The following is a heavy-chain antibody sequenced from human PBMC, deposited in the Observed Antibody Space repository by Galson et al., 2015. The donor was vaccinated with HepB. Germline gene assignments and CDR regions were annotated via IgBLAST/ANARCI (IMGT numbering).Heavy chain of an antibody. CDR1: GLNLRSYS. CDR3: ASLGAVLTKFDP. Sequence: SLRHPCAGSGLNLRSYSMNWVRQAPGTGLEWISHISSSSETIHYEDSVKGRFTISRDNAKSSLYLHMNSLRDDDTAVYYCASLGAVLTKFDPWGQGTLVTVSS. V-gene: IGHV3-48*02. CDR2: ISSSSETI. J-gene: IGHJ5*02. D-gene: IGHD4-11*01.